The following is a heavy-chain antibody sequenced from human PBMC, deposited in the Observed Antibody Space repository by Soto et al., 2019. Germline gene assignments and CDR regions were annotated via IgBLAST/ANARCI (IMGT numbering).Heavy chain of an antibody. CDR1: GFTLSAHW. V-gene: IGHV3-74*01. D-gene: IGHD1-26*01. Sequence: EVQLVESGGDLVQPGGSLRLSCAASGFTLSAHWMHWVRQLPGKGLMSISRIDYDGSTSSYADSVKGRFTIARDNAKNMLYLHMNGLRAEDTAVYYCARDSHYKIDVWGQGTTVTVSS. CDR3: ARDSHYKIDV. J-gene: IGHJ6*02. CDR2: IDYDGSTS.